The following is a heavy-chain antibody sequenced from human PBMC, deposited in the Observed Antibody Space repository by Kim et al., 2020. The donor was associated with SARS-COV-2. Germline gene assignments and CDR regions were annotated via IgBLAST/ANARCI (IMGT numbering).Heavy chain of an antibody. D-gene: IGHD3-3*01. Sequence: ASVKVSCKASGYTFTSYYIHWVRQAPGQGLEWMGIINPSDGSTTYAQKFQGRVTMTRDTSTSTVYMELSSLRSEDTAVYYCASFGETDFSYFDYWGQGTLVTVSS. CDR1: GYTFTSYY. CDR2: INPSDGST. J-gene: IGHJ4*02. CDR3: ASFGETDFSYFDY. V-gene: IGHV1-46*01.